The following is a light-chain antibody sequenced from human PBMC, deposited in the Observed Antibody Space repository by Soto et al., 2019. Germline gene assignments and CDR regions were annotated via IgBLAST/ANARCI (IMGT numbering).Light chain of an antibody. V-gene: IGLV7-46*01. CDR1: TGAVASSHS. CDR3: LLSYSGPWV. Sequence: QTVVTQEPSLTVSPGGTVTLTCGSSTGAVASSHSPYWFQQKPGQAPRTLIYDTTNKHSWTPARFSGSLLGGKAALTLSGAHPEDEADYYCLLSYSGPWVFGGGTKLTVL. J-gene: IGLJ3*02. CDR2: DTT.